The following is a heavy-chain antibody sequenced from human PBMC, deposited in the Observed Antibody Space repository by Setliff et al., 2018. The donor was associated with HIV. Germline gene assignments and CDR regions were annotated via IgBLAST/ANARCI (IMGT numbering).Heavy chain of an antibody. Sequence: PSETLSLTCTVSGYSISSSNWWGWIRQTPGKGLEWIGYIDYSGSTYYNPSLESRVTMSVDTSKNQFPLKLTSVTAVDTAAYYCARSTVGIRGVVRGYYYYYMDVWGKGTTVTVSS. D-gene: IGHD3-10*01. J-gene: IGHJ6*03. CDR1: GYSISSSNW. CDR3: ARSTVGIRGVVRGYYYYYMDV. CDR2: IDYSGST. V-gene: IGHV4-28*01.